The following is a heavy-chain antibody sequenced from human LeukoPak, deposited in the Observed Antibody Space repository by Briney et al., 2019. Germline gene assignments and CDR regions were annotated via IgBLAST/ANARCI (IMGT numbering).Heavy chain of an antibody. CDR1: GYTFTSYY. CDR3: ARDFYYYDSSGYNHFDY. CDR2: INTSGGST. Sequence: ASVKVSCKASGYTFTSYYMHWVRHAPGQGLEWMGIINTSGGSTSYAQKFQGRVTMTRDTSTSTVYMELSSLRSEDTAVYYCARDFYYYDSSGYNHFDYWGQGTLVTVSS. J-gene: IGHJ4*02. D-gene: IGHD3-22*01. V-gene: IGHV1-46*01.